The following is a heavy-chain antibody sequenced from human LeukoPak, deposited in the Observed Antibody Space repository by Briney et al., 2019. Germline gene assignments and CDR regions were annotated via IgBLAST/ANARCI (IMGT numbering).Heavy chain of an antibody. J-gene: IGHJ4*02. CDR2: IYTSGST. D-gene: IGHD5-12*01. CDR3: ARDSRGYSGYDPPWYFDY. V-gene: IGHV4-61*02. CDR1: GGSISSGSYY. Sequence: SETLSLTCTVSGGSISSGSYYWSWIRQPAGKGLEWIGRIYTSGSTNYNPSLKSRVTISVDTSKNQFSLKLSSVTAADTAVYYCARDSRGYSGYDPPWYFDYWGQGTLVTVSS.